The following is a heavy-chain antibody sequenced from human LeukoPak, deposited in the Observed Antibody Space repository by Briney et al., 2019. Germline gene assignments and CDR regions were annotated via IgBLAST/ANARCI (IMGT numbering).Heavy chain of an antibody. D-gene: IGHD3-22*01. Sequence: GSLRLSCAASGFTFSSYEMNWVRQAPGKGLEGIGYIYYSWSTYYNPSLKSRVTISVDTSKNQFSLKLSSVPAADTAVYYCASQDYYDSSGYGGLDAFDIWGQGTMVTVSS. CDR1: GFTFSSYE. J-gene: IGHJ3*02. CDR2: IYYSWST. V-gene: IGHV4-59*12. CDR3: ASQDYYDSSGYGGLDAFDI.